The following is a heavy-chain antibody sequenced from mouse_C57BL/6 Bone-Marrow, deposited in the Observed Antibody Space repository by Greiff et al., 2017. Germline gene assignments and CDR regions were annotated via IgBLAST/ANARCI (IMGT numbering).Heavy chain of an antibody. CDR2: ISSGSSTI. CDR3: ARPNYYGSHYYDMDY. D-gene: IGHD1-1*01. V-gene: IGHV5-17*01. Sequence: EVQLVESGGGLVKPGGSLKLSCAASGFTFSDYGMHWVRQAPEKGLEWVAYISSGSSTIYYADTVKGRFTISRDNAKNTLFLQMTSLRSEDTAMYYCARPNYYGSHYYDMDYWGQGTAVTVSS. J-gene: IGHJ4*01. CDR1: GFTFSDYG.